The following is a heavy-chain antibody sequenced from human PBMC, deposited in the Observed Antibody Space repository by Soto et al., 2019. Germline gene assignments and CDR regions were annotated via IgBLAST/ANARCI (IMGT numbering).Heavy chain of an antibody. D-gene: IGHD3-3*01. CDR2: IYYSGST. CDR3: ARAVTTIFGVAYAVYGMDV. V-gene: IGHV4-59*01. Sequence: LSLTCTVSGGSISSYYWSWIRQPPGKGLEWIGYIYYSGSTNYNPSLKSRVTISVDTSKNQFSLKLSSVTAADTAVYYCARAVTTIFGVAYAVYGMDVWGQGTTVTVSS. CDR1: GGSISSYY. J-gene: IGHJ6*02.